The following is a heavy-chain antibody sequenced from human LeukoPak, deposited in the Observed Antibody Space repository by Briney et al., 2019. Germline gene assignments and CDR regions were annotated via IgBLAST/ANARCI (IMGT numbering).Heavy chain of an antibody. D-gene: IGHD4-17*01. CDR1: GYTFTSYY. Sequence: ASVKVSCKASGYTFTSYYMHWVRQAPGKGLEWMGGFDPEDGETIYAQKFQGRVTMTEDTSTDTAYMELSSLRSEDTAVYYCATETYGDYVDWGQGTLVTVSS. CDR2: FDPEDGET. J-gene: IGHJ4*02. CDR3: ATETYGDYVD. V-gene: IGHV1-24*01.